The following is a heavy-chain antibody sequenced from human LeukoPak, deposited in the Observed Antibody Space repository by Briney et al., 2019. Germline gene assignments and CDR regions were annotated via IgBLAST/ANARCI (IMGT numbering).Heavy chain of an antibody. V-gene: IGHV3-15*01. Sequence: TAGGSLRLSCAASGFTFSNAGMSWVRQAPGKGLEWVGRIKSKTDGGTTDYAAPVKGRFTISRDDSKNTLYLQMNSLKTEDTAVYYCTTGYYGDYVGVTFDYWGQGTLVTVSS. CDR2: IKSKTDGGTT. CDR3: TTGYYGDYVGVTFDY. D-gene: IGHD4-17*01. J-gene: IGHJ4*02. CDR1: GFTFSNAG.